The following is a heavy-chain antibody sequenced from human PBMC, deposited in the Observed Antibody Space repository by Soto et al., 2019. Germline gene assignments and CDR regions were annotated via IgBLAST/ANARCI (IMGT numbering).Heavy chain of an antibody. CDR1: GFSFKNYA. V-gene: IGHV3-30-3*01. Sequence: QVQLVESGGGVVQPGSSLRLSCAASGFSFKNYAFHWVRQAPGKGLEWVALISHNDEPKIFYADSVQGRFTISRDNFKNTVYLQMNSLRDEDTSVYHCASGVRAEPYYNAFDDWGQGTQVTVSS. CDR3: ASGVRAEPYYNAFDD. D-gene: IGHD3-10*01. J-gene: IGHJ4*01. CDR2: ISHNDEPKI.